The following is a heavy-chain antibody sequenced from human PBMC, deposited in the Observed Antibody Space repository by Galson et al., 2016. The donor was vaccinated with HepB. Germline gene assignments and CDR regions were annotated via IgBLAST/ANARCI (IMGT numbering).Heavy chain of an antibody. J-gene: IGHJ4*02. CDR1: GFSFSNFA. CDR2: IKQDGSEK. V-gene: IGHV3-7*03. Sequence: SLRLSCAASGFSFSNFAMSWVRQIPGKGLEWVANIKQDGSEKYYVDSVKGRFTISRDNAKNSLYLQMNSLRAEDTAVYYCASHHGSGSYWDYFDYWGQGTQVTVSS. D-gene: IGHD3-10*01. CDR3: ASHHGSGSYWDYFDY.